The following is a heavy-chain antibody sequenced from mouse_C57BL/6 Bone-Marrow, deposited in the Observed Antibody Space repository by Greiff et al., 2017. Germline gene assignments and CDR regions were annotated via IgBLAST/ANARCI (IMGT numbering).Heavy chain of an antibody. Sequence: EVNVVESGGDLVKPGGSLKLSCAASGFTFSSYGMSWVRQTPDKRLEWVATISSGGSYTYYPDSVKGRFTISRDNAKNTLYLQMSSLKSEDTAMYYCARHRWLRRFDYWGQGTTLTVSS. D-gene: IGHD2-2*01. CDR2: ISSGGSYT. CDR1: GFTFSSYG. J-gene: IGHJ2*01. CDR3: ARHRWLRRFDY. V-gene: IGHV5-6*01.